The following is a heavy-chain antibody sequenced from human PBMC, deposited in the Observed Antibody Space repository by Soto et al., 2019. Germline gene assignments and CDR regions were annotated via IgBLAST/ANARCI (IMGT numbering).Heavy chain of an antibody. CDR2: IYYSGST. J-gene: IGHJ5*02. CDR1: GGSISSSSYY. CDR3: ARHFGAGGWFDP. Sequence: QLQLQESGPGLVKPSETLSLTCTVSGGSISSSSYYWGWIRQPPGKGLEWIGSIYYSGSTYYNPSLKSRVTISVDTSKNQFSLKLSSVTAADTAVYYCARHFGAGGWFDPWGQGTLVTVSS. D-gene: IGHD3-3*01. V-gene: IGHV4-39*01.